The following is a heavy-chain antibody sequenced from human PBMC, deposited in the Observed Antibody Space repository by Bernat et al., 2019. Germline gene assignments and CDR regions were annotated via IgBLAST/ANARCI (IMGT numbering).Heavy chain of an antibody. Sequence: EVQLVESGGGLVQPGGSLRLSCAASGFTFSSYAMHWVRQAPGKGLEYVSAISSNGGSTYYANSVKGRFTISRDNSKNPLYLQMGSLRAEDMAVYYCARGRAYGSCDLNYFDYWGQGTLVTVSS. V-gene: IGHV3-64*01. CDR3: ARGRAYGSCDLNYFDY. D-gene: IGHD2-15*01. CDR1: GFTFSSYA. J-gene: IGHJ4*02. CDR2: ISSNGGST.